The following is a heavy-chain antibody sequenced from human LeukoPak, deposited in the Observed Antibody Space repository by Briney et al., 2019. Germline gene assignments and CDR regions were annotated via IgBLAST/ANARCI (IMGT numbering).Heavy chain of an antibody. CDR3: ARLGGSFYRPFVDY. CDR2: IYPGDSET. CDR1: GYSFTSYW. D-gene: IGHD1-26*01. V-gene: IGHV5-51*01. J-gene: IGHJ4*02. Sequence: GESLQISCQGSGYSFTSYWIGWVRQMPGKGLEWMGIIYPGDSETRYSPSFQGQVTISVDKSINTAYLQWSSLKASDTAMYYCARLGGSFYRPFVDYWGQGTLVTVSS.